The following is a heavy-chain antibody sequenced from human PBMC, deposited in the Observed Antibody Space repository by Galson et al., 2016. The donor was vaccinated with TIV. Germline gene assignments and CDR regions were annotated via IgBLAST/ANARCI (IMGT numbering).Heavy chain of an antibody. V-gene: IGHV3-48*03. D-gene: IGHD3-22*01. CDR2: ITSSGDTK. CDR1: QFIFSDYE. J-gene: IGHJ3*02. CDR3: VRGGTYYYDRSGYSDSFNI. Sequence: SLRLSCASSQFIFSDYEMNWVRQAPGKGLEWISYITSSGDTKHYADSVTGRFTISRDNAKNSLSLQMNSLRVEDTAIYYCVRGGTYYYDRSGYSDSFNIWGQGTLVTVSS.